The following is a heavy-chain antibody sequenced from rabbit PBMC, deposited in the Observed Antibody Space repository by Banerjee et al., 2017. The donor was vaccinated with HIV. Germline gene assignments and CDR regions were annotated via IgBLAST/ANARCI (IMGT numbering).Heavy chain of an antibody. CDR3: ARDLAGVIGWNFSL. J-gene: IGHJ4*01. CDR1: GLDFSSSYY. CDR2: IYAGSSGRS. D-gene: IGHD4-1*01. V-gene: IGHV1S45*01. Sequence: QQQLEESGGGLVKPGGSLTLTCKASGLDFSSSYYMCWVRQALGKGLEWIACIYAGSSGRSYYASWAKGRFTISKTSSTTVTLQMTSLTAADTATYFCARDLAGVIGWNFSLWGQGTLVTVS.